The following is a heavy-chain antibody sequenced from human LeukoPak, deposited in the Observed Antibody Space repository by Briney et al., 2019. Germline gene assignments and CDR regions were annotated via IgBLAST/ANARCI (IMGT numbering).Heavy chain of an antibody. CDR2: IYHSGST. J-gene: IGHJ6*03. Sequence: SETLSLTCAVSGYSISSGYYWGWIRQPPGKGLEWIGSIYHSGSTYYNPSLKSRVTISVDTSKNQFSLKLSSVIAADTAVYYCARGTYCSGGSCYGIYYMDVWGKGTTVTVSS. V-gene: IGHV4-38-2*01. D-gene: IGHD2-15*01. CDR1: GYSISSGYY. CDR3: ARGTYCSGGSCYGIYYMDV.